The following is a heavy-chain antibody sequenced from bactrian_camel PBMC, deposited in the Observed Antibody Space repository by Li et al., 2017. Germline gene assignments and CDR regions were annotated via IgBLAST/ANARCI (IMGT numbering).Heavy chain of an antibody. CDR2: ISSGGGNM. D-gene: IGHD3*01. CDR3: ASAVGKY. CDR1: GFTFGTAS. J-gene: IGHJ4*01. Sequence: VESGGGLVQPGGSLRLSCAASGFTFGTASMTWVRQAPGKGLEWVSAISSGGGNMYYADSLKGRFTISRDNAKNTVDLQMNSLKSEDTAVYYCASAVGKYWGQGTQVTVS. V-gene: IGHV3S40*01.